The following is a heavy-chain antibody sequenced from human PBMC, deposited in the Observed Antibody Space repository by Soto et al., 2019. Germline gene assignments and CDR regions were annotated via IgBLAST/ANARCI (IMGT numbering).Heavy chain of an antibody. CDR3: AREYCSGGSCYAYYYYGMDV. CDR1: GGTFSSYA. CDR2: IIPIFGTA. V-gene: IGHV1-69*12. Sequence: QVQLVQSGAEVKKPGSSVKVSCKASGGTFSSYAISWVRQAPGQVLEWMGGIIPIFGTANYAQKFQGRVTITADESTSTGYVELSSLRSEDTAVYYCAREYCSGGSCYAYYYYGMDVWGQGTTVTVSS. J-gene: IGHJ6*02. D-gene: IGHD2-15*01.